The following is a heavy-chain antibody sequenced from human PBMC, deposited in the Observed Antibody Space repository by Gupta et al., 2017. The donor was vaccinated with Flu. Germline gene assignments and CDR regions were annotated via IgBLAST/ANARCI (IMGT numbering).Heavy chain of an antibody. CDR3: ARGGTVHIYGHYYNYNMDV. Sequence: GGGQAPGKGVEGVGGIIPMFRTTKDAPRVQGRVNITADESATTAYMELTSLRSDDTALYYCARGGTVHIYGHYYNYNMDVWGEGTTVVVSS. D-gene: IGHD1-1*01. CDR2: IIPMFRTT. V-gene: IGHV1-69*01. J-gene: IGHJ6*03.